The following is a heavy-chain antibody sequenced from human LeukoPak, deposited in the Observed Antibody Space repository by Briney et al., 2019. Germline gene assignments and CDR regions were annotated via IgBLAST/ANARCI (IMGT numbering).Heavy chain of an antibody. V-gene: IGHV3-73*01. CDR1: GFTFSSYE. D-gene: IGHD3-22*01. CDR2: IRSKANSYAT. Sequence: PGGSLRLSCAASGFTFSSYEMNWVRQAPGKGLEWVGRIRSKANSYATAYAASVKGRFTISRDDSKNTAYLQMNSLKTEDTAVYYCTQEARYYYDSSAEGAFDYWGQGTLVTVSS. CDR3: TQEARYYYDSSAEGAFDY. J-gene: IGHJ4*02.